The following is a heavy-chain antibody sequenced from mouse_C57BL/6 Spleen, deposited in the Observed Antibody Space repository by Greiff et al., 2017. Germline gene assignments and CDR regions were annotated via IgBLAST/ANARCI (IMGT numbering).Heavy chain of an antibody. CDR1: GYTFTSYW. V-gene: IGHV1-50*01. Sequence: QVQLQQPGAELVKPGASVKLSCKASGYTFTSYWMQWVKQRPGQGLEWIGEIDPSDSYTNYNQKFKGKATLTVDTSSSTAYMQLSSLTSEDSAVYYCARGKTHAMDYWGQGTSVTVAS. CDR2: IDPSDSYT. J-gene: IGHJ4*01. D-gene: IGHD2-1*01. CDR3: ARGKTHAMDY.